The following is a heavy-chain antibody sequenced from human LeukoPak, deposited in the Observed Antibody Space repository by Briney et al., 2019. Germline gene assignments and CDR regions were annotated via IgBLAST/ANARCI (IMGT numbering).Heavy chain of an antibody. CDR3: TRSVPGTDHFDY. CDR1: GGSMSSRNW. J-gene: IGHJ4*02. Sequence: SRTLSLTRAVSGGSMSSRNWWCGSRQPPGKSLERIGEISHSGSTRYNPSHKSRVTISVDKSKNQFSLKLSSGTAADTAVYYCTRSVPGTDHFDYWGQGTLVTGSS. CDR2: ISHSGST. V-gene: IGHV4-4*02. D-gene: IGHD6-13*01.